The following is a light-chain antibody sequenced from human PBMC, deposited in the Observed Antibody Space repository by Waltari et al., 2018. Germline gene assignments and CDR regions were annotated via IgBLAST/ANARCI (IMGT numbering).Light chain of an antibody. Sequence: QSALDQPASVSGSPGQSITISCTGTSTDVGAYDYVSWYQQHPGKAPRLIIYDVNHRPAGLPDRFSASTSGNTASLSISGLQAEDEADDYCNSFTTSFTFVFGTVTKVTVL. CDR3: NSFTTSFTFV. CDR2: DVN. CDR1: STDVGAYDY. J-gene: IGLJ1*01. V-gene: IGLV2-14*03.